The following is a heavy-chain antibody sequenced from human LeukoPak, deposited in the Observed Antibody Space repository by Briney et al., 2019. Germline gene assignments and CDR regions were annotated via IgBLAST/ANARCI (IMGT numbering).Heavy chain of an antibody. V-gene: IGHV1-8*01. Sequence: GASVKVSCKASGYTFTSYDINWVRQATGQGLEWMGWMNPNSGNTGHAQKFQGRVTMTRNTSISTAYMELSSLRSEDTAVYYCASGIVGAWYYFDYWGQGTLVTVSS. J-gene: IGHJ4*02. D-gene: IGHD1-26*01. CDR1: GYTFTSYD. CDR2: MNPNSGNT. CDR3: ASGIVGAWYYFDY.